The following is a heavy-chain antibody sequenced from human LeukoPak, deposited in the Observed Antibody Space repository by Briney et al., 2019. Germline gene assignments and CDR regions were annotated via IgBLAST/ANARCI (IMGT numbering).Heavy chain of an antibody. J-gene: IGHJ4*02. V-gene: IGHV3-15*01. D-gene: IGHD3-16*02. CDR2: IKSKTDGGTT. CDR3: TTGDDYVWGSYRYSSPPDY. Sequence: GGSLRLSCAASGFTFSSHAMNWVRQAPGKGLEWVGRIKSKTDGGTTDYAAPVKCRFTISRDDSKNTLYLQMNSLKTEDTAVYYCTTGDDYVWGSYRYSSPPDYWGQGTLVTVSS. CDR1: GFTFSSHA.